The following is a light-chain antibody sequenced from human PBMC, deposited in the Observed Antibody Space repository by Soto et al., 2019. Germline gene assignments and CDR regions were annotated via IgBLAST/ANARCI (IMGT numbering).Light chain of an antibody. CDR1: QSVSSN. CDR2: GAS. CDR3: QQYDSWPPT. V-gene: IGKV3-15*01. J-gene: IGKJ4*01. Sequence: EIVMTQSPATLSVSPGERATLSCRANQSVSSNLAWYQQKPGQAPRLLIYGASTRATDIPARFSGSGSGTEFTLTISSLQSEDFAVCYCQQYDSWPPTFGGGTKVEIK.